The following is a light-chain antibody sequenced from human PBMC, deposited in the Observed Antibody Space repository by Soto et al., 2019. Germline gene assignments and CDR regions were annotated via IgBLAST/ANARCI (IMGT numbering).Light chain of an antibody. J-gene: IGLJ2*01. CDR3: LLYYGGAQPL. Sequence: QAVVTQEPSLPGSPGGTVTLTCPSSTGPVTSGYYPNWFQQKPGQAPRALIYSKSNKHSWTPARFSGSLLGGKAALTLSGVQPEDEAEYYCLLYYGGAQPLFGGGTKVTVL. V-gene: IGLV7-43*01. CDR1: TGPVTSGYY. CDR2: SKS.